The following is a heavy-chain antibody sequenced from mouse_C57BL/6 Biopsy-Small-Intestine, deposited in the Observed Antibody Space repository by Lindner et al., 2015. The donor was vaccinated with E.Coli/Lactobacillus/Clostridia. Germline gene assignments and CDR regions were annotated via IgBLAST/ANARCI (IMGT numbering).Heavy chain of an antibody. V-gene: IGHV1-22*01. CDR1: GYTFTDYN. D-gene: IGHD2-1*01. CDR2: INPNNGGA. J-gene: IGHJ2*01. CDR3: ARSIYYGTYGFDY. Sequence: VQLQESGPELVXPGASVKMSCKASGYTFTDYNMHWVKQNHGESLEWIGFINPNNGGASYNQKFKGKVTLTVNKSSSTAYMELRSLTSEDSAVYYCARSIYYGTYGFDYWGQGTTLTVSS.